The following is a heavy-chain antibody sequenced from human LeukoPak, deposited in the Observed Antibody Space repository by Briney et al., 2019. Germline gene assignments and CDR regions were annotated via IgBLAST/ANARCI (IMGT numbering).Heavy chain of an antibody. Sequence: PVGSLRLSCAVSGFTLSSYWMSWVRQAPGKGLEWVANIKQDGSEKYYVDSVKGRFTISRDNAKNSLYLQMNSLRAEDMALYYCAKGLYGSGTTGKDAFDIWGQGTMVTVSS. CDR2: IKQDGSEK. CDR1: GFTLSSYW. V-gene: IGHV3-7*03. D-gene: IGHD3-10*01. CDR3: AKGLYGSGTTGKDAFDI. J-gene: IGHJ3*02.